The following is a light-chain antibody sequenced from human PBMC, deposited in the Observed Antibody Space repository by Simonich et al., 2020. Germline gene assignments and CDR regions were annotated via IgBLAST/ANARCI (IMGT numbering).Light chain of an antibody. CDR2: EDN. CDR1: SVSIATNY. J-gene: IGLJ2*01. V-gene: IGLV6-57*01. CDR3: QSYDSSNRV. Sequence: NFMLTQPHSVSESPGKTVTISCTRSSVSIATNYVQCYQTSPGSSPTTVIYEDNQSPSVVPARFSGSIDSSSNSASLTISGLKTEDEADYYCQSYDSSNRVFGGGTKLTVL.